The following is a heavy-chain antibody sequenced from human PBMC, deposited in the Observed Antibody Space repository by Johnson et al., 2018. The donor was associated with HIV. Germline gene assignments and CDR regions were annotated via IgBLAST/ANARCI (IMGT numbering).Heavy chain of an antibody. V-gene: IGHV3-30*02. Sequence: QVQLVESGGGLVQPGGSLRLSCVVSGFTFSSYAMHWVRQAPGKGLEWVAFRRYDGSNKYYADSMKGRFTISRDNSKNTLYLQMHSLIPEDTAVYYCCYGSGTYDGPAFDIWGQGTVVIVSS. J-gene: IGHJ3*02. CDR3: CYGSGTYDGPAFDI. CDR1: GFTFSSYA. CDR2: RRYDGSNK. D-gene: IGHD3-10*01.